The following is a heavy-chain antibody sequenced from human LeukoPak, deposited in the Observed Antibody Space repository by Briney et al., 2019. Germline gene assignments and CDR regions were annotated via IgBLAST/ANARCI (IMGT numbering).Heavy chain of an antibody. CDR1: GYTLTELS. CDR3: ATDSEYQLLFDY. V-gene: IGHV1-24*01. J-gene: IGHJ4*02. Sequence: ASVKVSCKVSGYTLTELSMHWVRQAPGKGLEWMGGFDPEDGETIYAQKFRGRVTMTEDTSTDTAYMELSSLRSEDTAVYYCATDSEYQLLFDYWGQGTLVTVSS. D-gene: IGHD2-2*01. CDR2: FDPEDGET.